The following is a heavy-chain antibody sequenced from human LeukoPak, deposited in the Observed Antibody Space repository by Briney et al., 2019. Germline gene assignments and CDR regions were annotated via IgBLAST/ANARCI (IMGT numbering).Heavy chain of an antibody. Sequence: GASVKVSCKASGYTFTGYYMHWVRQAPGRGLEWMGWINPNSGGTNYAQKFQGRVTMTRDTSISTAYMELSRLRSDDTAVYYCARVDSGYDWGAFDIWGQGTMVTVSS. D-gene: IGHD5-12*01. J-gene: IGHJ3*02. CDR1: GYTFTGYY. CDR3: ARVDSGYDWGAFDI. V-gene: IGHV1-2*02. CDR2: INPNSGGT.